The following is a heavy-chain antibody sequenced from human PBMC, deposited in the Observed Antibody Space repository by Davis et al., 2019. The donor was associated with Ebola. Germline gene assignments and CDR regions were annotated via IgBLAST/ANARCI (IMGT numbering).Heavy chain of an antibody. Sequence: PSETLTSPLPVLGAPISSHYCSWIRQPPGKGLEWIGYIYYSGSTNYNPSLKCLVTISVDTSKNQFSLKLSSVTAADTAAYYCASCPIYYYDSSGYPFSWGQGTLVTVSS. J-gene: IGHJ5*02. D-gene: IGHD3-22*01. CDR3: ASCPIYYYDSSGYPFS. CDR1: GAPISSHY. V-gene: IGHV4-59*11. CDR2: IYYSGST.